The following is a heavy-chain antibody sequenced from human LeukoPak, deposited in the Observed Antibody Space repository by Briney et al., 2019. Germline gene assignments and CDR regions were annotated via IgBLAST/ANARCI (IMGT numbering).Heavy chain of an antibody. Sequence: GGSLRLSCAASGFTFSSYWMTWVRQAPGKGLEWVANIKQDGSERYYVDSVKGRFTISRDNAKNSLYLQMNSLRAEDTAVYYCATGRDAYKSGCWGQGTLVTVSS. J-gene: IGHJ4*02. CDR3: ATGRDAYKSGC. V-gene: IGHV3-7*02. D-gene: IGHD5-24*01. CDR2: IKQDGSER. CDR1: GFTFSSYW.